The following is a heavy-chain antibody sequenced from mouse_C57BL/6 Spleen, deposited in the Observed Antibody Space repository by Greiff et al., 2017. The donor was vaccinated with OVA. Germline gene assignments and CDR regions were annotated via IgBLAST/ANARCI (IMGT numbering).Heavy chain of an antibody. Sequence: VQLQQPGAELVMPGASVKLSCKASGYTFTSYWMHWVKQRPGQGLEWIGEIDPSDSYTNYNQKFKGKSTLTVDKSSSTAYMQLSSLTSEDSAVYYCAGGNYVGYFDVWGTGTTVTVSS. D-gene: IGHD2-1*01. CDR1: GYTFTSYW. CDR3: AGGNYVGYFDV. J-gene: IGHJ1*03. V-gene: IGHV1-69*01. CDR2: IDPSDSYT.